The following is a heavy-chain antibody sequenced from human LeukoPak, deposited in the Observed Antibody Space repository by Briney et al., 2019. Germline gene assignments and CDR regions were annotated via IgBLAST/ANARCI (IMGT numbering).Heavy chain of an antibody. Sequence: GGSLRLSCAASGFTVSSNYMSWVRQAPGKGLEWVSVIYSGGSTYYADSVKGRFTISRDNSKNTLYLQMNSLRAEDTAVYYCARDSGNSWAQPRYYYYGMDVWGQGTTVTVSS. D-gene: IGHD1-14*01. CDR3: ARDSGNSWAQPRYYYYGMDV. J-gene: IGHJ6*02. CDR1: GFTVSSNY. CDR2: IYSGGST. V-gene: IGHV3-66*01.